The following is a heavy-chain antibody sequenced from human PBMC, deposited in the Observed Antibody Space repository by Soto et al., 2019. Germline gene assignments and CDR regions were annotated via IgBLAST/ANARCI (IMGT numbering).Heavy chain of an antibody. CDR1: GFAFGAYA. CDR3: AKDPVPQLLPSCWFDP. V-gene: IGHV3-23*01. D-gene: IGHD2-2*01. CDR2: ISGAGGNT. Sequence: EVQLLESGGGLVQPGGSLRLSCAASGFAFGAYAMTWVRQAPGKGLEWVSVISGAGGNTYYADAVKGRFTVSRDNSKKMLYQEMNSLRVEDTAIYYCAKDPVPQLLPSCWFDPWGQGTRVTVSS. J-gene: IGHJ5*02.